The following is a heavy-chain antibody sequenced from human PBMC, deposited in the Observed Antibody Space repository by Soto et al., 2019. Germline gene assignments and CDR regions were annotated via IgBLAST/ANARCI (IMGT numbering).Heavy chain of an antibody. V-gene: IGHV4-39*07. CDR1: GGSISSSSYY. J-gene: IGHJ5*02. Sequence: SETLSLTCTVSGGSISSSSYYWGWIRQPPGKGLEWIGSIYSGGSTYYNPSLKSRVTISVDTSKNQFSLKLSSVTAADTAVYYCARDNAEWFDPWGQGTLVTVSS. CDR3: ARDNAEWFDP. CDR2: IYSGGST.